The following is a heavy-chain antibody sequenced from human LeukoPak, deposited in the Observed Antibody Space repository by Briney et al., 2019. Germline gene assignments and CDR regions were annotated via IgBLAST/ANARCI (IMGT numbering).Heavy chain of an antibody. J-gene: IGHJ6*03. Sequence: ASVKVSCKASGYTFTSYDINCVRQATGQGLEWMGWMKPNSGKTGYAQKFQGRVTITRNTSIRPAYMELSSLRSEDTAVYYCARSEGPWFGELLGYYYYMDVWGKGTTVTVSS. D-gene: IGHD3-10*01. V-gene: IGHV1-8*03. CDR1: GYTFTSYD. CDR3: ARSEGPWFGELLGYYYYMDV. CDR2: MKPNSGKT.